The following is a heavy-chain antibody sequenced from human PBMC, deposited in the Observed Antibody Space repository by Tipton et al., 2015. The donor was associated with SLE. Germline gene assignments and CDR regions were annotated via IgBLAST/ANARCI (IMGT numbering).Heavy chain of an antibody. Sequence: TLSLTCTVSGGSINSYYWSWIRQPPGKGLEWIGYIYYIGNTNYHPSLKSRVTISVDTSKNQFSLTLSSVTAADTALYYCAKAPALIGGGLGAFDIWGQGTMVTVSS. D-gene: IGHD3-16*01. V-gene: IGHV4-59*01. CDR2: IYYIGNT. J-gene: IGHJ3*02. CDR1: GGSINSYY. CDR3: AKAPALIGGGLGAFDI.